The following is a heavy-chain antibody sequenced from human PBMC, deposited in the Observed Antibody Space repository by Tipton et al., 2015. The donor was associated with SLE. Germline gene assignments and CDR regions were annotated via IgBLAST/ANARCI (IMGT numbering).Heavy chain of an antibody. D-gene: IGHD1-26*01. J-gene: IGHJ3*02. V-gene: IGHV4-61*02. CDR2: IYTSGST. CDR1: GYSISSGYY. Sequence: TLSLTCAVSGYSISSGYYWSWIRQPAGKGLEWIGRIYTSGSTNYNPSLKSRVTMSVDTSKNQFSLKLSSVTAADTAVYYCARDSGGYSGSYGAFDIWGQGTMVTVSS. CDR3: ARDSGGYSGSYGAFDI.